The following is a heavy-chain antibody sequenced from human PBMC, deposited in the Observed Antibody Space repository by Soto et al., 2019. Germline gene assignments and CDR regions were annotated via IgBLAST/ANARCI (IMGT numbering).Heavy chain of an antibody. CDR3: ARVHVMVVDGSTFEY. D-gene: IGHD6-19*01. Sequence: SETVSLTCTFSVYSISSGSYWAWIRQPPGKGPEWIASIYHGGTTFYNPSLKSRITISVDKSNNQFSMKLTSVTAADTAVYYCARVHVMVVDGSTFEYWGHGTLVIVSS. J-gene: IGHJ4*01. CDR2: IYHGGTT. CDR1: VYSISSGSY. V-gene: IGHV4-38-2*02.